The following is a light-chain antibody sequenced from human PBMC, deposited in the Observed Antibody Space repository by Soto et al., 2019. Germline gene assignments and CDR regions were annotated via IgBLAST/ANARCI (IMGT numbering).Light chain of an antibody. J-gene: IGLJ2*01. V-gene: IGLV2-14*03. CDR1: SSDVGDYNF. CDR2: DVS. CDR3: SSYSSTTPHVV. Sequence: QSALSQPASVSGSPGQSITISCTGTSSDVGDYNFVSWYQQHPGKAPKLDIYDVSDRPSGVSSRFSGSKSGNTASLTISGLQAEDEADFYCSSYSSTTPHVVFGGGTKLTVL.